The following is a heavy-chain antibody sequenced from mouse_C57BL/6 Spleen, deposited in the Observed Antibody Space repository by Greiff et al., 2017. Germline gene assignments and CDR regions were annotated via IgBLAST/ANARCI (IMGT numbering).Heavy chain of an antibody. J-gene: IGHJ3*01. V-gene: IGHV1-72*01. CDR2: IDPNSGGT. D-gene: IGHD2-4*01. CDR1: GYTFTSYW. Sequence: QVQLQQPGAELVKPGASVKLSCKASGYTFTSYWMHWVKQRPGRGLEWIGRIDPNSGGTKYNEKFKSKATLTVDKPSRTAYMQLSILTSEDSAVYDCAKTVGLRLGVAYWGQGTLVTVSA. CDR3: AKTVGLRLGVAY.